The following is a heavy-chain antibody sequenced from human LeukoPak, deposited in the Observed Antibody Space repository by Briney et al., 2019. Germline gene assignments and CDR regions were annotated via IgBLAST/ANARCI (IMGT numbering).Heavy chain of an antibody. Sequence: GGSLRLSCAASGFTVSSNYMSWVRQAPGKGLEWVSVIYSGGSTYYADSVKGRFTISRDNSKNTLYLQMNSLRAEDTAVYYCARVRRGVSYFDYWGQGTLVTVSS. CDR3: ARVRRGVSYFDY. CDR1: GFTVSSNY. V-gene: IGHV3-53*01. J-gene: IGHJ4*02. D-gene: IGHD6-13*01. CDR2: IYSGGST.